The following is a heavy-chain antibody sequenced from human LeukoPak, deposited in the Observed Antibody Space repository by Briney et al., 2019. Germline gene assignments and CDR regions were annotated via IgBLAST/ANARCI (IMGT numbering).Heavy chain of an antibody. CDR3: AREGTERANDAFDI. V-gene: IGHV3-48*03. CDR1: GFTFSSYE. J-gene: IGHJ3*02. Sequence: QTGGSLRLSCAASGFTFSSYEMNWVRQAPGKGLEWVSYISSSGSTIYYADSVKGRFTISRDNSRNTFYLQMNSLTPEDTAMYYCAREGTERANDAFDIWGQGTMVIVSS. CDR2: ISSSGSTI.